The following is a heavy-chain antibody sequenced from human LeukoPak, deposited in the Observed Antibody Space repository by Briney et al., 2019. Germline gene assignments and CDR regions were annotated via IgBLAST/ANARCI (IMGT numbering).Heavy chain of an antibody. D-gene: IGHD3-22*01. V-gene: IGHV3-30*14. CDR3: ASRDYYDSSGYNDAFDI. CDR1: GFTFRTYT. CDR2: ISFDGIIK. J-gene: IGHJ3*02. Sequence: PGRSLRLSCAASGFTFRTYTMHWVRQTPGRGLEWLAVISFDGIIKYYADSVKGRFTISRDNSKNTLYLQMNSLRAEDTAAYYCASRDYYDSSGYNDAFDIWGQGTMVTVSS.